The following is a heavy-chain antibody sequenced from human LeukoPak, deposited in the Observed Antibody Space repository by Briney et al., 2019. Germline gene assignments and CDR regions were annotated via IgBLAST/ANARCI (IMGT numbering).Heavy chain of an antibody. CDR3: ASEGSRGYSYDN. Sequence: ASVKVSCKASGYTFTGYYMHWVRQAPGQGLELMGWINPNSGDTNYAQKFQGRVTIARDTSISTAYMELSRLRSDDTAVYYCASEGSRGYSYDNWGQGTLVTVSS. CDR1: GYTFTGYY. D-gene: IGHD5-18*01. CDR2: INPNSGDT. V-gene: IGHV1-2*02. J-gene: IGHJ4*02.